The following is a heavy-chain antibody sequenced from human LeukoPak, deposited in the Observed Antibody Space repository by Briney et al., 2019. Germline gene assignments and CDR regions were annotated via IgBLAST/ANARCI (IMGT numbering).Heavy chain of an antibody. V-gene: IGHV4-59*12. J-gene: IGHJ5*02. CDR3: ARYPGSGSAWFDP. CDR1: GGSISSYY. Sequence: SETLSLTCTVSGGSISSYYWSWIRQPPGKGLEWIGYIYYSGSTNYNPSLKSRVTISLDTSENQFSLKLTSVTAVDTAVYYCARYPGSGSAWFDPWGQGTLVTVSS. D-gene: IGHD6-19*01. CDR2: IYYSGST.